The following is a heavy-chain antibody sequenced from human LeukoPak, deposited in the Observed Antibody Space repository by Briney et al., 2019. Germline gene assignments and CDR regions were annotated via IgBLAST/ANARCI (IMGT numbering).Heavy chain of an antibody. D-gene: IGHD6-19*01. CDR1: GGSISSYY. CDR2: INHSGST. CDR3: ARGPYSSGWSSRYNWFDP. Sequence: SETLSLTCTVSGGSISSYYWSWIRQPPGKGLEWTGEINHSGSTNYNPSLKSRVTISVDTSKNQFSLKLSSVTAADTAVYYCARGPYSSGWSSRYNWFDPWGQGTLVTVSS. V-gene: IGHV4-34*01. J-gene: IGHJ5*02.